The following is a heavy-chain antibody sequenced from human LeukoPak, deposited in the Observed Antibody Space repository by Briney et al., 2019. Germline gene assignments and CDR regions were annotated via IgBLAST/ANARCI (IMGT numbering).Heavy chain of an antibody. D-gene: IGHD2-21*02. CDR1: GGSNY. CDR3: ARRGQYCGGDCYTPFAFDY. Sequence: SETLSLTCTVSGGSNYWSWIRQPPGKGLEWIGSIYYTGSTYDNPSLKSRVTISIDTSKNQFSLKLSSVTAADTAVYYCARRGQYCGGDCYTPFAFDYWGQGTLVTVSS. J-gene: IGHJ4*02. V-gene: IGHV4-39*07. CDR2: IYYTGST.